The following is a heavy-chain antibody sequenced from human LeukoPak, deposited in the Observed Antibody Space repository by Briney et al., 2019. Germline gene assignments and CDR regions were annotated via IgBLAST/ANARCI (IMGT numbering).Heavy chain of an antibody. Sequence: PGVSLELPVPPSEFTFSNSNITWIRQAPGKGLELLSYISGSASDVNYIDSVRGRFTIFRDNAKNSLYLHMNSLTVEDTAVYYCSRDPRNNDYWGQGTLVTVSS. J-gene: IGHJ4*02. V-gene: IGHV3-11*01. CDR1: EFTFSNSN. CDR2: ISGSASDV. CDR3: SRDPRNNDY.